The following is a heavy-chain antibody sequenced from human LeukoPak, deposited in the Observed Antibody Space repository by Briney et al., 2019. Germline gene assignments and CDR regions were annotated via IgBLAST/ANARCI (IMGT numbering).Heavy chain of an antibody. V-gene: IGHV3-21*01. CDR1: GFSFSSYS. J-gene: IGHJ3*02. CDR2: ISSSSSYI. CDR3: ARDVELGYCSSTSCYDAFDI. D-gene: IGHD2-2*01. Sequence: PGGSLRLSCAPSGFSFSSYSMNWVRQAPGKGLEWVSSISSSSSYIYYADSVKGRFTISRDNAKNSLYLQINSLRAEDTAVYYCARDVELGYCSSTSCYDAFDIWGQGTMVTVSS.